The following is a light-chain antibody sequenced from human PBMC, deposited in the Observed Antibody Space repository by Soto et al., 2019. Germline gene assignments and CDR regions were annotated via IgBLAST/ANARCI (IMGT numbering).Light chain of an antibody. CDR2: EVN. CDR3: SSYAGSNTYV. CDR1: SSDVGGYNY. Sequence: QSALTQPPSASGSPGQSVAISCTGTSSDVGGYNYVSWYQQHPGKAPKLMIYEVNKPPSGVPDRFSGSKSGNTASLTVSGLQAEDEADYYCSSYAGSNTYVFGTGTKVTVL. V-gene: IGLV2-8*01. J-gene: IGLJ1*01.